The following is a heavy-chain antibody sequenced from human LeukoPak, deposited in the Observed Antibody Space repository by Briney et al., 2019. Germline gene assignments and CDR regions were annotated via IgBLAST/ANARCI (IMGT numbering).Heavy chain of an antibody. CDR2: FSSTGGNT. J-gene: IGHJ4*02. V-gene: IGHV3-23*01. Sequence: GGSLGLSCAASGFIFSDYVMSWVRQAPGKGLEWVSGFSSTGGNTHYADSVKGRFTISRDNSKNTLFLQMNSLRVEDTAVYYCAREGLWGYWGQGTLVTVSS. D-gene: IGHD3-16*01. CDR1: GFIFSDYV. CDR3: AREGLWGY.